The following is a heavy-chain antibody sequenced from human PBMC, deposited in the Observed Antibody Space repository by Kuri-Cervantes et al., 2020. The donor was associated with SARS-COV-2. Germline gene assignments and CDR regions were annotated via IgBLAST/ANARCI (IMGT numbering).Heavy chain of an antibody. Sequence: GESLKISCAGSGFTFSGFAMSWVRQVPVKGLEWVSSISGSGSTTHYADSVKGRLTISRDNSKNTLYLQMNGLRAEDTAVYYCAKMERWNVLMVYATILTGYFDLWGRGTLVTVSS. CDR1: GFTFSGFA. D-gene: IGHD2-8*01. CDR3: AKMERWNVLMVYATILTGYFDL. V-gene: IGHV3-23*01. J-gene: IGHJ2*01. CDR2: ISGSGSTT.